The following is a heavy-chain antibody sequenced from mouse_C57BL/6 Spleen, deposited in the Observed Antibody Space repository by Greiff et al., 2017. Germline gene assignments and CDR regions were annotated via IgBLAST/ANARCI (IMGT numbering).Heavy chain of an antibody. D-gene: IGHD2-4*01. CDR2: IYPGDGDT. J-gene: IGHJ1*03. CDR1: GYAFSSYW. CDR3: ARRGYDYGDWYFDV. Sequence: LQQSGASVKISCKASGYAFSSYWMNWVKQRPGKGLEWIGQIYPGDGDTNYNGKFKGKATLTADKSSSTAYMQLSSLTSEDSAVYFCARRGYDYGDWYFDVWGTGTTVTVSS. V-gene: IGHV1-80*01.